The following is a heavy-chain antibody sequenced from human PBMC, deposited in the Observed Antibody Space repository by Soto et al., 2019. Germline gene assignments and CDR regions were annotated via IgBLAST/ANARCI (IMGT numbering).Heavy chain of an antibody. V-gene: IGHV1-69*13. CDR3: AREGSSWYLRWFDP. J-gene: IGHJ5*02. D-gene: IGHD6-13*01. CDR1: GGTFSSYA. Sequence: ASVKVSCKASGGTFSSYAISWVRQAPGQGLEWMGGIIPIFGTANYAQKFQGRVTITADESTSTAYMELSSLRSEDTAVYYCAREGSSWYLRWFDPWGQGTLVTVSS. CDR2: IIPIFGTA.